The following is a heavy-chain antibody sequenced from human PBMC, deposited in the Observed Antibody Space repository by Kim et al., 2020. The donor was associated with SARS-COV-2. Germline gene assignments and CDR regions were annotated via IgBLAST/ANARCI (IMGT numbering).Heavy chain of an antibody. D-gene: IGHD3-22*01. CDR3: ARGRSQYYYDSSGYLRHLRQKHYYYYGMDV. V-gene: IGHV1-69*13. Sequence: SVKVSCKASGGTFSSYAISWVRQAPGQGLEWMGGIIPIFGTANYAQKFQGRVTITADESTSTAYMELSSLRSEDTAVYYCARGRSQYYYDSSGYLRHLRQKHYYYYGMDVWGQGTTVTVSS. CDR2: IIPIFGTA. J-gene: IGHJ6*02. CDR1: GGTFSSYA.